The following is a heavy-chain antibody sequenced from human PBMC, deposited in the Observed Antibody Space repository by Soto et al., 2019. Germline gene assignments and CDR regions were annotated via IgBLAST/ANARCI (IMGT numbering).Heavy chain of an antibody. CDR1: GVTFSSYA. Sequence: GGSLRLSCAASGVTFSSYAMSWVRQAPGKGLEWVSAISGSGGSTYYADSVKGRFTISRDNSKNTLYLQMNSLRAEDTAVYYCAKGLHRNGGTRGIHYYRGQGTPDIGSS. V-gene: IGHV3-23*01. CDR3: AKGLHRNGGTRGIHYY. D-gene: IGHD3-16*01. J-gene: IGHJ4*01. CDR2: ISGSGGST.